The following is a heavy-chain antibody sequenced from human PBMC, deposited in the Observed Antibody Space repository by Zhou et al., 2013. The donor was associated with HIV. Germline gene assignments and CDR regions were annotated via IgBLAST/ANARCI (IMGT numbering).Heavy chain of an antibody. CDR1: GGTFSSYA. CDR3: ARVRGVLTGPNDAFDI. J-gene: IGHJ3*02. Sequence: QVQLVQSGAEVKKPGSSVKVSCKASGGTFSSYAISWVRQAPGQGLEWMGWISAYNGNTNYAQKLQGRVTMTTDTSTSTAYMELRSLRSDDTAVYYCARVRGVLTGPNDAFDIWGQGTMVTVSS. D-gene: IGHD3-9*01. CDR2: ISAYNGNT. V-gene: IGHV1-18*01.